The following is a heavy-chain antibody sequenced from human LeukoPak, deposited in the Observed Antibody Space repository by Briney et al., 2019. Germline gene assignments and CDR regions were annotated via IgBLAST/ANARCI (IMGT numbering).Heavy chain of an antibody. J-gene: IGHJ4*02. CDR1: GFSVRTTY. CDR2: LYTGGGT. Sequence: PGGSLRPSCAASGFSVRTTYMSWVRQAPGKGLEWVSVLYTGGGTDHADSVKGRFTISRDNSKNTLSLQMNSLRVEDTAIYYCTRSGYRHPYHFDSWGQGTLVTVSS. V-gene: IGHV3-53*01. CDR3: TRSGYRHPYHFDS. D-gene: IGHD3-22*01.